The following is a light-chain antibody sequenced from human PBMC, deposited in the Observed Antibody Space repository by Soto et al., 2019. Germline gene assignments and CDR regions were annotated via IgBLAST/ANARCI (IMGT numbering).Light chain of an antibody. V-gene: IGKV1-5*03. CDR1: QSISSW. Sequence: DIQMSQSPSTLSASVGDRVTITCRASQSISSWLAWYQQKPGKATKLLIYKASSLESGVPSRFSGSGSGTEFTLTISSLQPDDFATYYCQQYNIYPYTFGQGTKLEI. CDR3: QQYNIYPYT. J-gene: IGKJ2*01. CDR2: KAS.